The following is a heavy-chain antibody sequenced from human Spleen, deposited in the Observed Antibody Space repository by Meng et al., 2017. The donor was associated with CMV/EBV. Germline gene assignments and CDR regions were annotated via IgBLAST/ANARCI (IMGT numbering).Heavy chain of an antibody. J-gene: IGHJ4*02. CDR3: AEEVMACDGSSYSTAFDY. Sequence: FGSHAVNWVRPTPDQWLEWVSRIRGGGTSAGYVASMKGPFTISKDNSRRTLYLQINSLRAEDTPINYCAEEVMACDGSSYSTAFDYWGQGTLVTVSS. V-gene: IGHV3-23*01. CDR2: IRGGGTSA. D-gene: IGHD2-2*02. CDR1: FGSHA.